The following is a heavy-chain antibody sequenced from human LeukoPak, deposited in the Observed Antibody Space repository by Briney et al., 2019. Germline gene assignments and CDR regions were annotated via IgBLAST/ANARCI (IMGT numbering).Heavy chain of an antibody. V-gene: IGHV1-2*07. CDR2: INPNRGGT. CDR1: GYTFTGYY. D-gene: IGHD2-2*02. J-gene: IGHJ6*03. CDR3: ARGVAYCSSTSCYKGNYYYYMDV. Sequence: ASVKVSCKASGYTFTGYYMHWVRQAPGQGLERMGWINPNRGGTNYAHKFQGRVTMTRDTSISTAYMKLSRLRSDDTAVYYCARGVAYCSSTSCYKGNYYYYMDVWGKGTTVTVSS.